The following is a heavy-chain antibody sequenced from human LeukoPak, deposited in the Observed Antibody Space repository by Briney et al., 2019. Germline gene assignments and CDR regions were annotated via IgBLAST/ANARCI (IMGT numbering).Heavy chain of an antibody. D-gene: IGHD7-27*01. Sequence: SETLSLTCAVYGGSFSGYYWSWIRQPPGKGLEWIGEINHSGSTNYNPSLKSRVTISVDMSKNQFSLKLSSVTAADTAVYYCARTGDGDAFDIWGQGTMVTVSS. CDR2: INHSGST. J-gene: IGHJ3*02. CDR3: ARTGDGDAFDI. CDR1: GGSFSGYY. V-gene: IGHV4-34*01.